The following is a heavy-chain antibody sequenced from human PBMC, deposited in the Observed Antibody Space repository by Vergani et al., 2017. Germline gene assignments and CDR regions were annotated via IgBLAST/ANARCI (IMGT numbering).Heavy chain of an antibody. V-gene: IGHV3-30*03. CDR1: GFTFSSYG. Sequence: QVQLVESGGGVVQPGRSLRLSCAASGFTFSSYGMHWVRQAPGKGLEWVAVISYDGSNKYYADSVKGRFTISRDNSKNTLYLQMNSLRAEDTAVYYCASKRWACRAAYCHSYDFWGPGTLVGVSS. CDR3: ASKRWACRAAYCHSYDF. CDR2: ISYDGSNK. J-gene: IGHJ4*02. D-gene: IGHD2-15*01.